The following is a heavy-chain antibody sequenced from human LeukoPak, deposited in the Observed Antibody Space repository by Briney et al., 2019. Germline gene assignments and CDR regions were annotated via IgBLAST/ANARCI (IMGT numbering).Heavy chain of an antibody. CDR3: ARGGYSSSFGRYFDL. D-gene: IGHD6-6*01. CDR2: IYYSGST. CDR1: GGSISSYY. Sequence: SETLSLTCTVSGGSISSYYWSWIRQPPGKGLEWIGYIYYSGSTNYNPSLKSRVTISVDTSKNQFSLKPSSVTAADTAVYYCARGGYSSSFGRYFDLWGRGTLVTVSS. J-gene: IGHJ2*01. V-gene: IGHV4-59*01.